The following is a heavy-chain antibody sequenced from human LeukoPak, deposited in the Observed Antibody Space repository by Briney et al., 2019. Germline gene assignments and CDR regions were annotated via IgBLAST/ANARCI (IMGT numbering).Heavy chain of an antibody. D-gene: IGHD6-25*01. CDR3: AKDQRSGWDAFDI. CDR1: GFTYSSYG. Sequence: GRSLRLSCAASGFTYSSYGMHWVRQAPDKGLVWVAVISYDGSNKYYADSVKGRFTISRDNSKNTLYLQMNSLRAEDTAVYYCAKDQRSGWDAFDIWGQGTMVTVSS. V-gene: IGHV3-30*18. J-gene: IGHJ3*02. CDR2: ISYDGSNK.